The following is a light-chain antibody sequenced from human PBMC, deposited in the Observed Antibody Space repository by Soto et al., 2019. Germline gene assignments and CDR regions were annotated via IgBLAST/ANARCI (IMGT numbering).Light chain of an antibody. Sequence: EIVLTQSPGTLSLSPGEGATLSCRASQSVSSSYLAWYQQKPGQAPRLLIYGASSRATGIPDRFSGRGSGTDFTLTISRLEPEDFAVYYCQQYGSSPLFGQATKLEIK. CDR3: QQYGSSPL. CDR2: GAS. V-gene: IGKV3-20*01. CDR1: QSVSSSY. J-gene: IGKJ2*01.